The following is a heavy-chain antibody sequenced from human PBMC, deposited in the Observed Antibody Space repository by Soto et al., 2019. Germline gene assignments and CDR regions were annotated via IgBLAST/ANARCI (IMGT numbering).Heavy chain of an antibody. D-gene: IGHD1-26*01. CDR2: FNPTAGTT. CDR1: GYTFTSYY. CDR3: AREEVKEWEQVGDAFDI. Sequence: QEQLVQSGAEVKKPGASMNVSCKASGYTFTSYYMHWVRQAPGQGLEWLGMFNPTAGTTSYSQKFQGRVPMTRDTSTSTVYMELSCLRSEDTAVYYCAREEVKEWEQVGDAFDIWGQGTWVTVSS. J-gene: IGHJ3*02. V-gene: IGHV1-46*01.